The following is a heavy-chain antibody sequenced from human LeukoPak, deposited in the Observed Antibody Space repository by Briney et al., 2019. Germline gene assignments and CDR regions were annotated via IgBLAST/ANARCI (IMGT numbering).Heavy chain of an antibody. J-gene: IGHJ4*02. CDR1: GFTVSSNY. Sequence: PGGSLRLSCAASGFTVSSNYMSWVRQAPGKGLEWVSVIYSGGSTYYADSVKGRFTISRDNSKNTLYLQMNSLRAEDTAVYYCARGFGAKSFYYFDYWGQGTLVTVSS. D-gene: IGHD3-10*01. CDR3: ARGFGAKSFYYFDY. V-gene: IGHV3-53*01. CDR2: IYSGGST.